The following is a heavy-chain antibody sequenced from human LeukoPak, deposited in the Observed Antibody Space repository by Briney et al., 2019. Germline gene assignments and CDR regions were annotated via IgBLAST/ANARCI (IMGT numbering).Heavy chain of an antibody. CDR2: IYSNGST. CDR3: ARERGRGRDSPWFDY. D-gene: IGHD1-26*01. CDR1: GFIVSGDF. J-gene: IGHJ4*02. Sequence: GGSLRLSCAASGFIVSGDFMSWVRQAPGKGLEWDSVIYSNGSTYYADSVKGRFTISRDNSKNTLDLQMTGLRAEDTAVYYCARERGRGRDSPWFDYWGQGTLVTVSS. V-gene: IGHV3-53*01.